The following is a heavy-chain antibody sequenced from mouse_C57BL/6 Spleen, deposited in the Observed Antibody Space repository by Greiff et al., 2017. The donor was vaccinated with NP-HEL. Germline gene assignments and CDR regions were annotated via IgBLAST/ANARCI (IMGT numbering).Heavy chain of an antibody. CDR1: GFNIKDDY. D-gene: IGHD1-1*01. V-gene: IGHV14-4*01. CDR2: IYPENGDT. Sequence: EVKLQESGAELVRPGASVKLSCTASGFNIKDDYMHWVKQRPEQGLEWIGWIYPENGDTEYASKFQGKATITADTSSNTAYLQLSSLTSEDTAVYYCTTYYYGSYYFDYWGQGTTLTVSS. J-gene: IGHJ2*01. CDR3: TTYYYGSYYFDY.